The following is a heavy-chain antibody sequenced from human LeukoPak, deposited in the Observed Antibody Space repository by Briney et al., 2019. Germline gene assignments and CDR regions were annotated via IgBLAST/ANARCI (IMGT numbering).Heavy chain of an antibody. D-gene: IGHD5-24*01. CDR1: GGSISSGGYY. CDR2: IYYSGST. Sequence: SETLSLTCTVSGGSISSGGYYWSWIRQHPGKGLEWIVYIYYSGSTYYNPSLKSRVTISVDTSKNQFSLKLSSVTAADTAVYYCARGLVGYNLRAFDYWGQGTLVTVSS. CDR3: ARGLVGYNLRAFDY. V-gene: IGHV4-31*03. J-gene: IGHJ4*02.